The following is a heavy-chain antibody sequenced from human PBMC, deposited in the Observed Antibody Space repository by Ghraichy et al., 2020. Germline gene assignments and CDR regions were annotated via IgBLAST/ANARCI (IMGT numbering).Heavy chain of an antibody. CDR2: IRSKAYGETT. V-gene: IGHV3-49*03. D-gene: IGHD3-10*01. CDR3: TRPVYYGSGRDTYFFDY. J-gene: IGHJ4*02. CDR1: GFTFGDYA. Sequence: GGSLRLSCTASGFTFGDYAMSWFRQAPGKGLEWVGFIRSKAYGETTEYAASVKGRFTISRDDSKSIAYLQMNSLKTEDTAVYYCTRPVYYGSGRDTYFFDYWGQGTLVTVSS.